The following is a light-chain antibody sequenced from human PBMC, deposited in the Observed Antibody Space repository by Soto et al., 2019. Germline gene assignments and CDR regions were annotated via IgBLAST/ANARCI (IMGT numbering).Light chain of an antibody. Sequence: QSVLTQPRSVSGAPGQSVTISCTGTISDVAGYNYVSWYQHHPGKAPKLLISDVTKRPSWVPDRFSGSKSGSTASLTISELQAEDEADYYCSSYAGSNHLVFGGGTKLTVL. V-gene: IGLV2-11*01. J-gene: IGLJ2*01. CDR1: ISDVAGYNY. CDR3: SSYAGSNHLV. CDR2: DVT.